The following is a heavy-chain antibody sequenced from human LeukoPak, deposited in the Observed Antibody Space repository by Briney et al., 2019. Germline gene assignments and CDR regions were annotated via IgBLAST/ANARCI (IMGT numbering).Heavy chain of an antibody. CDR1: GGSISSSSYY. CDR2: IYYSGST. Sequence: SETLSLTCTVSGGSISSSSYYWGWIRQPPGKGLEWIGSIYYSGSTYYNPSLKSRVTISVDTSKNQFSLKLSSVTAADTAVYYCARDSSHSVASDYWGQGTLVTVSS. D-gene: IGHD6-19*01. CDR3: ARDSSHSVASDY. J-gene: IGHJ4*02. V-gene: IGHV4-39*07.